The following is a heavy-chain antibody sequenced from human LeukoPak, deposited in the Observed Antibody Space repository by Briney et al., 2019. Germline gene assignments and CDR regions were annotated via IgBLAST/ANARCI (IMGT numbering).Heavy chain of an antibody. CDR2: IIPIFGTA. CDR1: GGTFSSYA. J-gene: IGHJ4*02. V-gene: IGHV1-69*01. Sequence: ASVKVSCKASGGTFSSYAISWVRQAPGQGLEWMGGIIPIFGTANYAQKFQGRVTITADESTSTAYMELSSLRSEDTAVYYCARGYYDFWSGLDCFDYWGQGTLVTVSS. CDR3: ARGYYDFWSGLDCFDY. D-gene: IGHD3-3*01.